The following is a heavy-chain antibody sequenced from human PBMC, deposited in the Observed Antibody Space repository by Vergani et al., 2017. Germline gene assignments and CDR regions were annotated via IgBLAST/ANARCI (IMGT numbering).Heavy chain of an antibody. J-gene: IGHJ3*02. CDR3: ASVSQTDWGVDCHNDAFDI. V-gene: IGHV4-59*01. D-gene: IGHD2-21*02. CDR2: IYYSGST. Sequence: QVQLQESGPGLVKPSETLSLTCTVSGGSLSSYYWSWIRQPPGKGLEWIGYIYYSGSTNYNPSLTSRVTISVDTSKNQFSLKLSSVTAADTAVYYCASVSQTDWGVDCHNDAFDIWGQGTMVTVSS. CDR1: GGSLSSYY.